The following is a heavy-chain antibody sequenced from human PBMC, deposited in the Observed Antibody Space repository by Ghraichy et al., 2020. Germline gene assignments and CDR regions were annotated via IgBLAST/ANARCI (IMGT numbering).Heavy chain of an antibody. Sequence: SETLSLTCTVSGGSISSGGYYWSWIRQHPGKGLEWIGYIYYSGSTYYNPSLKSRVTISVDTSKNQFSLKLSSVTAADTAVYYCARELGDTAMVDYWGQGTLVTVSS. J-gene: IGHJ4*02. CDR1: GGSISSGGYY. V-gene: IGHV4-31*03. D-gene: IGHD5-18*01. CDR3: ARELGDTAMVDY. CDR2: IYYSGST.